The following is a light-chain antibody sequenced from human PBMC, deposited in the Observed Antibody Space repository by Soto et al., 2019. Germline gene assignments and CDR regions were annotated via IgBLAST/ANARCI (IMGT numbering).Light chain of an antibody. J-gene: IGLJ1*01. V-gene: IGLV2-11*01. Sequence: QSLLTQPRSVSGSPGQSVTISCTGTSSDVGGYNYVSWYQQHPGKAPKLMIYDVSKRPSGVPDRFSGSKSGNTASLTISGLQAEDEADYYCCSYAGSYTFGVFGKGTKVTV. CDR2: DVS. CDR3: CSYAGSYTFGV. CDR1: SSDVGGYNY.